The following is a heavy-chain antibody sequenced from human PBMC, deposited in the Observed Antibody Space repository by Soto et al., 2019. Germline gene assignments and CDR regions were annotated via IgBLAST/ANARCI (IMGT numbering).Heavy chain of an antibody. CDR3: ARDTTREVELSNFDY. CDR2: ISAYNGNT. D-gene: IGHD1-7*01. Sequence: ASVKVSCKASGYTFTSYGISWVRQAPGQGLEWMGWISAYNGNTNYAQKLQGRVTMTTDTSTSTAYMELRSLRSDDTAVYYCARDTTREVELSNFDYWGQGTLVTVSS. J-gene: IGHJ4*02. V-gene: IGHV1-18*01. CDR1: GYTFTSYG.